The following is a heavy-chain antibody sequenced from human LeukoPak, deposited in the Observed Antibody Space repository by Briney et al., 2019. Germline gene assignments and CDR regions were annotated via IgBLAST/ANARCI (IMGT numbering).Heavy chain of an antibody. CDR3: ARGEERDFDY. CDR1: GASISSGSYY. CDR2: IYTSGST. V-gene: IGHV4-61*02. J-gene: IGHJ4*02. Sequence: SETLSLTCTVAGASISSGSYYWSWIRQPAGKGLEWIGRIYTSGSTNDNPSINSRVTISVEPSKNQSFLKLSSVPAPDTAVYYCARGEERDFDYWGQGTMVTVSS.